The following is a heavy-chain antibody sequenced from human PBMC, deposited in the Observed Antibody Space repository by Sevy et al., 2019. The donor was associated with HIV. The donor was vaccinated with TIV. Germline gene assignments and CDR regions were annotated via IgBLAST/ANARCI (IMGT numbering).Heavy chain of an antibody. Sequence: GGSLRLSCAASGFAFSTYSMNWVRQAPGKGLEWISYIRTVSTIFYADSVKGRFIISRANAQNSVYLQMNSLRAEDTAVYYCARDWDYALDYWGQGTPVTVSS. CDR3: ARDWDYALDY. V-gene: IGHV3-48*01. J-gene: IGHJ4*02. CDR2: IRTVSTI. D-gene: IGHD1-7*01. CDR1: GFAFSTYS.